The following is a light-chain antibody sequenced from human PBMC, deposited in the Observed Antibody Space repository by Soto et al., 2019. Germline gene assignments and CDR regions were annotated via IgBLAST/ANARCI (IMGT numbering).Light chain of an antibody. CDR1: QRVSRNY. CDR2: GAS. CDR3: HHYGDSPIFT. J-gene: IGKJ3*01. V-gene: IGKV3-20*01. Sequence: EIVLTQAPGTLSLSPGATASLSCRASQRVSRNYLAWFQQKPGQAPRLPIHGASSRAAGTPDRFSGSGSGTDFTLTISRLEPEDFAVYYCHHYGDSPIFTFGPGTKVDIK.